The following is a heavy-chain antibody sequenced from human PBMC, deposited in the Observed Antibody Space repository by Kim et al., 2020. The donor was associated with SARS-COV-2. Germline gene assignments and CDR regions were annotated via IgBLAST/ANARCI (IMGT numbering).Heavy chain of an antibody. J-gene: IGHJ4*02. CDR3: AKMSRGSGWPHSFDC. V-gene: IGHV3-43*02. Sequence: GGSLRLSCAASGFTFEDYAMHWVRQVPGKSLEWVSLISGDGDSTSYADSVKGQFTISRDNRKNFMYLQMNSLRNEDYALYYCAKMSRGSGWPHSFDCWGEATLVTVSS. D-gene: IGHD6-19*01. CDR2: ISGDGDST. CDR1: GFTFEDYA.